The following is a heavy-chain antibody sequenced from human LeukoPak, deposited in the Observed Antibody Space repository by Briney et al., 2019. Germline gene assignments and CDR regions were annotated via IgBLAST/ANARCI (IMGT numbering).Heavy chain of an antibody. CDR3: ARGGSPAAMGWFDP. D-gene: IGHD2-2*01. CDR1: GGSISSYY. V-gene: IGHV4-4*07. CDR2: IYTSGST. Sequence: PSETLSLTCTVSGGSISSYYWSWIRQPAGKGLEWIGRIYTSGSTNYNPSLKSRVTMSVDTSKNQFSLKLSSVTAADTAVHYCARGGSPAAMGWFDPWGQGTLVTVSS. J-gene: IGHJ5*02.